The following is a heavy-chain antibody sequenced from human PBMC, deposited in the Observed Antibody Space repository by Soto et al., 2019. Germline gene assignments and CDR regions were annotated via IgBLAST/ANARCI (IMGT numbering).Heavy chain of an antibody. V-gene: IGHV4-30-2*01. CDR2: IYHSGST. J-gene: IGHJ3*02. CDR1: GGSISSGGYS. CDR3: ARAPIVVDVRGAFDI. D-gene: IGHD2-15*01. Sequence: QLQLQESGSGLVKPSQTLSLTCAVSGGSISSGGYSWSWIRQPPGKGLEWIGYIYHSGSTYYNPSLKSRVTISVDRSKNQFSLKLSSVTAADTAVYYCARAPIVVDVRGAFDIWGQGTMVTVSS.